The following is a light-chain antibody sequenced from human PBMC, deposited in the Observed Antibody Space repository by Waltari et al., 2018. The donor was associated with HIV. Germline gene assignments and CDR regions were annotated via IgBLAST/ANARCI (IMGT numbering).Light chain of an antibody. V-gene: IGLV3-19*01. CDR1: SLRSYY. Sequence: SSELTQDPAVSVALGQTVRITCQGDSLRSYYDSWYQQTPGQAPVLVIYGTNNRPSGIPDRFSGSSSGNTASLTITGAQAEDEADYYCNSRDSSGNHYVFGTGTKVTVL. CDR3: NSRDSSGNHYV. J-gene: IGLJ1*01. CDR2: GTN.